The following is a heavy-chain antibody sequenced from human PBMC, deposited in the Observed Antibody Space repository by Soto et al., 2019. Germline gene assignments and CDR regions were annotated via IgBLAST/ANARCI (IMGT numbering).Heavy chain of an antibody. CDR1: GVSVNNRNW. CDR3: VKWGWRVAALDKVEFDS. Sequence: QVHLQESGPGLVKPPGTLSLTCAVSGVSVNNRNWWSWVRQPPGKGLEWIGEIYQSRTTKDNPSLKSQVTISVDTSKNQVSLKQTSVTAADTDVDYCVKWGWRVAALDKVEFDSWGQGILVTVSS. CDR2: IYQSRTT. J-gene: IGHJ4*02. V-gene: IGHV4-4*03. D-gene: IGHD6-19*01.